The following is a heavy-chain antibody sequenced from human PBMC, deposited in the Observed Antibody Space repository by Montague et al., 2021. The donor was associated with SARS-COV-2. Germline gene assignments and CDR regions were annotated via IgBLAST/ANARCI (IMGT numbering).Heavy chain of an antibody. V-gene: IGHV3-30-3*01. CDR1: GFTFSTYD. D-gene: IGHD2-15*01. CDR2: LPNDANNA. CDR3: ARERGPGVYCSGATCTNYYYYYGLDV. J-gene: IGHJ6*02. Sequence: SLRLSCAASGFTFSTYDMNWVRQAPGKGLEWVAVLPNDANNAYYADSEKGRFTISRDTSKNTLYLQMNSLRAEDTAVYYCARERGPGVYCSGATCTNYYYYYGLDVWGQGTTVTVSS.